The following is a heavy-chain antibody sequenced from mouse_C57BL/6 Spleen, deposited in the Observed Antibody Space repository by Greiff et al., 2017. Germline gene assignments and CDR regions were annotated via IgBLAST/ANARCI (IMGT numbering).Heavy chain of an antibody. CDR3: ARDITTVVAKGGFDY. Sequence: QVQLQQPGAELVKPGASVKLSCKASGYTFTSYWMHWVKQRPGRGLEWIGWIDPNSGGTKYNEKFKSKATLTVDKPSSTAYMQLSSLTSEDSAVYYCARDITTVVAKGGFDYWGQGTTLTGSS. D-gene: IGHD1-1*01. CDR2: IDPNSGGT. CDR1: GYTFTSYW. V-gene: IGHV1-72*01. J-gene: IGHJ2*01.